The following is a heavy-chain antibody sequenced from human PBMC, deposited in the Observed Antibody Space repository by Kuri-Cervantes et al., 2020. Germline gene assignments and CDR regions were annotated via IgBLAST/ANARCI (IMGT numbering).Heavy chain of an antibody. CDR3: ARIGYSSGWTNFDY. Sequence: GESLKISCAASGFTFSSYWMSWVRQAPGKRLEWVANIKQDGSEKYYVDSVKGRFTISRDNAKNSLYLQMNSLGAEDTAVYYCARIGYSSGWTNFDYWGQGTLVTVSS. CDR1: GFTFSSYW. V-gene: IGHV3-7*01. CDR2: IKQDGSEK. J-gene: IGHJ4*01. D-gene: IGHD6-19*01.